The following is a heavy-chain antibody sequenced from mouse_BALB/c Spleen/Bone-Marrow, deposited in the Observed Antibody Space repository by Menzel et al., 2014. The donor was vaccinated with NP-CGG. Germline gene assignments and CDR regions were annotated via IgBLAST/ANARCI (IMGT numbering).Heavy chain of an antibody. D-gene: IGHD2-3*01. CDR2: IWSGGST. Sequence: VQLQESGPGLVQPSQSLSITCTVSGFSLTSYGVHWVRKSPGKGLEWLGVIWSGGSTDYNAAFISRLSISKDNSKSQVFFKMNSLRANDTAIYYCARNNGGYYSWFAYWGQGTLVTVSA. CDR3: ARNNGGYYSWFAY. J-gene: IGHJ3*01. CDR1: GFSLTSYG. V-gene: IGHV2-2*02.